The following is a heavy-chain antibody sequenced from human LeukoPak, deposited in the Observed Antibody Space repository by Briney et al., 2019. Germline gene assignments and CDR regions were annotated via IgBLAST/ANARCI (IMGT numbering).Heavy chain of an antibody. J-gene: IGHJ3*02. D-gene: IGHD3-3*01. V-gene: IGHV4-4*02. CDR2: IYYSGST. CDR3: ARRSVRIFGVAGDAFDI. CDR1: GGSISSSNW. Sequence: SGTLSLTCAVSGGSISSSNWWSWVRQPPGKGLEWIGYIYYSGSTNYNPSLKSRVTISVDTSKNQFSLKLSSVTAADTAVYYCARRSVRIFGVAGDAFDIWGQGTMVTVSS.